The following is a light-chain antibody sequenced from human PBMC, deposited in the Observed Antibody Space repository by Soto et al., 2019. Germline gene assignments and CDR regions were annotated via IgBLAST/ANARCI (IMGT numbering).Light chain of an antibody. CDR2: GAS. Sequence: EIVLTQSPGTLSLSPGERATLSCRASQSVSNNYLAWYQQKPGQAPRLLIYGASTRATGIPARFSGSGSGTDFTLTISRLEPEDFEVYYCQQYGSSGTFGQGTKVEIK. CDR3: QQYGSSGT. CDR1: QSVSNNY. J-gene: IGKJ1*01. V-gene: IGKV3-20*01.